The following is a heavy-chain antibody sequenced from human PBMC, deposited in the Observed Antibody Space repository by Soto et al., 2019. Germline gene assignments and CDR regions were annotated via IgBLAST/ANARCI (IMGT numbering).Heavy chain of an antibody. V-gene: IGHV3-21*01. CDR3: ATIFSCSGGSCIHFGLDI. CDR2: ISGSGSYI. D-gene: IGHD2-15*01. CDR1: GFNFRSYT. J-gene: IGHJ6*02. Sequence: GGSLRLSCAASGFNFRSYTMYWVRQAPGKGPEWVSSISGSGSYIYYGDSVKGRFTISRDNAKNSLYLQMNSLRVEDTAVYYCATIFSCSGGSCIHFGLDIWGQGTTVTVSS.